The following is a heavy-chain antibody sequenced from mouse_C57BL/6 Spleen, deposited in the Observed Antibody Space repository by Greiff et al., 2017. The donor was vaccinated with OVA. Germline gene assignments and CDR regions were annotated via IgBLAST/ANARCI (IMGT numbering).Heavy chain of an antibody. J-gene: IGHJ2*01. V-gene: IGHV1-52*01. Sequence: QVQLKQPGAELVRPGSSVKLSCKASGYTFTSYWMHWVKQRPIQGLEWIGNIDPTDSDTHYNQKVKDKATLTVDKSSSTAYMQRISLTSEDSAVYYCARWEGCSGKGYCDYWGQGTTLTVSS. CDR2: IDPTDSDT. CDR1: GYTFTSYW. CDR3: ARWEGCSGKGYCDY. D-gene: IGHD1-1*01.